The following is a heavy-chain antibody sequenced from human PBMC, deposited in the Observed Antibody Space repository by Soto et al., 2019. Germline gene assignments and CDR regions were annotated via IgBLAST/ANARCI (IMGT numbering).Heavy chain of an antibody. D-gene: IGHD2-8*01. CDR1: GFSLSTSGVG. CDR3: AHPRVWDAFDI. CDR2: IYWDDDK. V-gene: IGHV2-5*02. J-gene: IGHJ3*02. Sequence: QITLKESGPTLVKPTQTLTLTCTFSGFSLSTSGVGVGWIRQPPGKALEWLALIYWDDDKRYSPSLKSRLTITKDTSKIQVVLTMTNIDPVDTAPYYCAHPRVWDAFDIWGQGTMVTVSS.